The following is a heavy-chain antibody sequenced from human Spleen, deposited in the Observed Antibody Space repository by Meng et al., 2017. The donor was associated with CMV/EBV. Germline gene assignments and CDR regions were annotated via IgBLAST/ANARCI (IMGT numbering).Heavy chain of an antibody. J-gene: IGHJ4*02. Sequence: GESLKISCAASGFRFRSYAMSWVRQAPGKGLEWVSVLSGGGDPTYYADSVKGRFTISRDNSKETLYLQMNSLRAEDTAVYYCASRDTYSSPDYWGQGTLVTVSS. CDR3: ASRDTYSSPDY. CDR1: GFRFRSYA. V-gene: IGHV3-23*01. D-gene: IGHD6-19*01. CDR2: LSGGGDPT.